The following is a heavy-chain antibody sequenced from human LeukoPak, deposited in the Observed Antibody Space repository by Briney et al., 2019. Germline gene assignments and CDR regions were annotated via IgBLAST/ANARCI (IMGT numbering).Heavy chain of an antibody. D-gene: IGHD6-19*01. CDR1: GYSISSGYS. V-gene: IGHV4-38-2*02. J-gene: IGHJ4*02. CDR3: AREVAGTPWIDN. Sequence: SETLSLTCTVSGYSISSGYSWGWIRQPPGRGLEWIGSIYHSGSTYYNPSLKSRVTISVDTSKNQFSLKLSSVTAADTAVYYCAREVAGTPWIDNWGQGTLVTVSS. CDR2: IYHSGST.